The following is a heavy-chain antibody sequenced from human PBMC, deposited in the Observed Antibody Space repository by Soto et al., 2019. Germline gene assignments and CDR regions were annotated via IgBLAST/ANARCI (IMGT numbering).Heavy chain of an antibody. J-gene: IGHJ5*02. CDR1: GFTFSSYA. Sequence: PGGSLRLSCGASGFTFSSYAMHLVRQAPVMGLEWVAVISYDGSNKYYADSVKGRFTISRDNSKNTLYLQMNSLRAEDTAVYYCARGGEIANEDYVWGSYRLGMLYNWFDPWGQGT. CDR2: ISYDGSNK. CDR3: ARGGEIANEDYVWGSYRLGMLYNWFDP. D-gene: IGHD3-16*02. V-gene: IGHV3-30-3*01.